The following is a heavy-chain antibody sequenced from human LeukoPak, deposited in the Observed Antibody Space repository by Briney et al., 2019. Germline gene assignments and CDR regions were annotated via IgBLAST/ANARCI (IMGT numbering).Heavy chain of an antibody. CDR2: IYGIENT. CDR1: ADSITSGY. Sequence: SETLSLTCNITADSITSGYWSWIRQSPGKGLEWIGYIYGIENTDYNPSLKSRVTLSLDTSKNQLSLKLTAVSAVDTAVYYCAGRGQRYFRDWGQGTLVTVSS. V-gene: IGHV4-59*08. J-gene: IGHJ1*01. CDR3: AGRGQRYFRD.